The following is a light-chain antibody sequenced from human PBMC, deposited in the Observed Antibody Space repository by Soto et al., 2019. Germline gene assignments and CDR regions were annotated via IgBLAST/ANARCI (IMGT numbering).Light chain of an antibody. CDR2: EVS. J-gene: IGLJ2*01. Sequence: SVLTQPPSASGSPGQSVTISCTGTSSDVGGYNYVSWYQQHPGKAPKLMIYEVSKRPPGVPDRFSGSKSGNTASLTVSGLQAEDEADYYCSSYAGSNNLVFGGGTKSPS. CDR1: SSDVGGYNY. V-gene: IGLV2-8*01. CDR3: SSYAGSNNLV.